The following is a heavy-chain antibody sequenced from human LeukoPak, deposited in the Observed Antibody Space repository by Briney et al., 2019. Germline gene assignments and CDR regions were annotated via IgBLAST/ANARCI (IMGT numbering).Heavy chain of an antibody. CDR1: GGSISSGGYA. CDR3: AREGPHRGGSSKIVVVPAGFDP. CDR2: INHSGST. D-gene: IGHD2-2*01. Sequence: PSQTLSLTCAVSGGSISSGGYAWSWIRQPPGKGLEWIGEINHSGSTNYNPSLKSRVTISVDTSKNQFSLKLSSVTAADTAVYYCAREGPHRGGSSKIVVVPAGFDPWGQGTLVTVSS. J-gene: IGHJ5*02. V-gene: IGHV4-30-2*01.